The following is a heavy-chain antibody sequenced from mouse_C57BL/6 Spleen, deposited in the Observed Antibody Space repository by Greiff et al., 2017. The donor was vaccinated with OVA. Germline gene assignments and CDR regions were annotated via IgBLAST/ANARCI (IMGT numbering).Heavy chain of an antibody. CDR1: GYAFTNYL. J-gene: IGHJ2*01. D-gene: IGHD1-1*01. Sequence: QVQLQQSGAELVRPGTSVKVSCKASGYAFTNYLIEWVKQRPGQGLEWIGVINPGSGGTNYNEKFKGKATLTADKTSSTVYMQLSSLTSEDSAGYFCARSYYYGSHDYWGQGTTLTVST. V-gene: IGHV1-54*01. CDR3: ARSYYYGSHDY. CDR2: INPGSGGT.